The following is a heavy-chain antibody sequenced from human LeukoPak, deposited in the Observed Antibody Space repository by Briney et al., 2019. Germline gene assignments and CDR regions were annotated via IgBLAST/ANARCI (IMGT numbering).Heavy chain of an antibody. CDR3: ARGGPQAYCGGDCYFDQ. J-gene: IGHJ4*02. V-gene: IGHV3-30-3*01. Sequence: GGSLRLSCAASGFTLSIYAMHWVRQAPGKGPEWVAVISYDGSNKYNADSVKGRFTISRDNSRNTLFLQMNSLRAEDTAVYYCARGGPQAYCGGDCYFDQWGQGTLVTVSS. CDR2: ISYDGSNK. D-gene: IGHD2-21*02. CDR1: GFTLSIYA.